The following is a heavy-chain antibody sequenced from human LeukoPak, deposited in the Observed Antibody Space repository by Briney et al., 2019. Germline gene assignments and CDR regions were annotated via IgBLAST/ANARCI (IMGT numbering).Heavy chain of an antibody. CDR3: AKDRGMIVPNYYYGMDV. CDR1: GFTFSSYG. J-gene: IGHJ6*02. V-gene: IGHV3-30*18. CDR2: ISYDGSNK. Sequence: PGGSLRLSCAASGFTFSSYGMHWVRQAPGKGLEWVAVISYDGSNKYYADSVKGRFTISRDNSKNTLYLQMNSLRAEDTAVYYCAKDRGMIVPNYYYGMDVWGQGTTVTVSS. D-gene: IGHD3-22*01.